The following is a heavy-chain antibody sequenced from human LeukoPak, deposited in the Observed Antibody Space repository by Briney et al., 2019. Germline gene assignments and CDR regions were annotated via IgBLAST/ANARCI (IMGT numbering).Heavy chain of an antibody. D-gene: IGHD3-3*01. CDR1: GFTFRSYG. V-gene: IGHV3-33*01. CDR2: IWYDGSNK. CDR3: ARDAAYYDFSRGTTNWFDP. J-gene: IGHJ5*02. Sequence: GGSLTLSCAAWGFTFRSYGMQGVRQAPGRGREWGAVIWYDGSNKYYADSVKGRFTISRDNSKNTLYLQMNSLRAEDTAVYYCARDAAYYDFSRGTTNWFDPWGQGTLVTVSS.